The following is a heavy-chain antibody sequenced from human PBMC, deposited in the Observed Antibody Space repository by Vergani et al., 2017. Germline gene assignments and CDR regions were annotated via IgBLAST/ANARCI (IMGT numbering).Heavy chain of an antibody. V-gene: IGHV4-59*01. J-gene: IGHJ3*02. CDR3: ARVRGYSTGWYSAFDI. CDR2: IYKSGSS. CDR1: GGPIRYYY. D-gene: IGHD6-19*01. Sequence: QVQMQELGPGLVKSSETPSPTCTVLGGPIRYYYWNWLRQPPGEGLEWIGYIYKSGSSTYNPSLKGRVTISADTSKNQFSLKLTSVTAADTALYYCARVRGYSTGWYSAFDIWGQGTMVTVSS.